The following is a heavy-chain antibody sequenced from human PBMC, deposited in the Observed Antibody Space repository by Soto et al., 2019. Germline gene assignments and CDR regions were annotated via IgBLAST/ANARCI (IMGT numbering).Heavy chain of an antibody. V-gene: IGHV1-18*01. CDR2: ISAYNGNT. CDR3: ARDNPSLSGASLFDY. Sequence: ASVKVSCKLSGYTFNHFGVSWVRQAPGQGLEWIAWISAYNGNTNYHPSLQDRVTLTTDASRSTAYMEMRGLKSSDAAVYYCARDNPSLSGASLFDYWGQGTQVTVSS. D-gene: IGHD2-8*02. J-gene: IGHJ4*02. CDR1: GYTFNHFG.